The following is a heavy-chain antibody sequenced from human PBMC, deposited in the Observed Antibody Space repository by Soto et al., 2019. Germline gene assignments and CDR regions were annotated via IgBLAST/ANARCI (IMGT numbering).Heavy chain of an antibody. D-gene: IGHD4-17*01. V-gene: IGHV4-31*03. CDR2: IYWSGNT. CDR1: GDSTSRGGYY. Sequence: QVRLQESGPGLVKPSQTLSLTCRVSGDSTSRGGYYWSWIRQHPGKGLEWIGYIYWSGNTYFNPSLKCRVSLLLGTSSNQFSLNLTSVTAADTAVYYCARGAADYGDAFDIWGQGTTVTVSS. J-gene: IGHJ3*02. CDR3: ARGAADYGDAFDI.